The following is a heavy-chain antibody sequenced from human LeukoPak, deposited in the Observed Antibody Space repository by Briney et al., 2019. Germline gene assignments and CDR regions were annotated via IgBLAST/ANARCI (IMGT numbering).Heavy chain of an antibody. CDR2: IGSDSSAM. CDR1: DFSFSPYS. D-gene: IGHD3-10*01. V-gene: IGHV3-48*04. CDR3: VRGWYGSGFDL. Sequence: GGSLRLSCVASDFSFSPYSMNWVRQAPGKGLEWVSYIGSDSSAMYYADSVRGRFTISRDDAKNSLYLHMSSLRAEDTAMYYCVRGWYGSGFDLWGQGALVTVSS. J-gene: IGHJ4*02.